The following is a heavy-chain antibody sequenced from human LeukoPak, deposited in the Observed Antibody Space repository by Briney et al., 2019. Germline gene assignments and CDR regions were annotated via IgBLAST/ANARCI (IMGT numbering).Heavy chain of an antibody. V-gene: IGHV4-39*01. CDR2: IYYSGST. CDR3: ARARRQAAGTDY. Sequence: PSETLSLTCTVSGGSISSSSYYWGWIRQPPGKGLEWIGSIYYSGSTYYNPSLKSRVTISVDTSKNQFSLKLSSVTAADTAVYYCARARRQAAGTDYWGQGTLVTVSS. CDR1: GGSISSSSYY. J-gene: IGHJ4*02. D-gene: IGHD6-13*01.